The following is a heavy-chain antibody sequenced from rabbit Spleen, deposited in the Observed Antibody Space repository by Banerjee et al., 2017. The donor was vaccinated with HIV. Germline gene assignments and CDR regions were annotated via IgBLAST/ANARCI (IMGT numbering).Heavy chain of an antibody. J-gene: IGHJ4*01. CDR2: IDPIFGST. D-gene: IGHD8-1*01. CDR1: GFDFSNYG. CDR3: ARDGAGGSYFVL. Sequence: QEQLVESGGGLVQPGGSLALTCKVSGFDFSNYGVSWVRQAPGKGLEWIGYIDPIFGSTYYANWVNGRFTVSRENTQNTVSLQMTSLTAADTATYFCARDGAGGSYFVLWGQGTLVTVS. V-gene: IGHV1S47*01.